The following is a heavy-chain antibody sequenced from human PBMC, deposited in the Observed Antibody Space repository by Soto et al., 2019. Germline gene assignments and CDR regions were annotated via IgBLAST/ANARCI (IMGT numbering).Heavy chain of an antibody. V-gene: IGHV4-4*07. CDR1: GGSISSYY. Sequence: LSLTCTVSGGSISSYYWSWIRQPAGKGLEWIGRIYTSGSTNYNPSLKSRVTISADKSISTAYLQWSSLKASDTAMYYCARLGAGAGTSFYYYYGMDVWGQGTTVTVSS. CDR2: IYTSGST. CDR3: ARLGAGAGTSFYYYYGMDV. J-gene: IGHJ6*02. D-gene: IGHD6-19*01.